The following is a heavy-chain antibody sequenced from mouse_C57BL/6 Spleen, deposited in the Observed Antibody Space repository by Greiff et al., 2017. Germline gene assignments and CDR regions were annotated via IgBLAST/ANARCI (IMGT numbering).Heavy chain of an antibody. J-gene: IGHJ2*01. CDR2: INPCGGYT. V-gene: IGHV1-4*01. Sequence: QVQLQQSGAELARPGASVKMSCKASGYTFTSYSMHWVKQRPGQGLEWIGYINPCGGYTKYNQKFKDKSTLTADKSSSTAYMQLSSLTSEDSAVYYCAREKNSRLYYYDWGTGITLSASS. CDR3: AREKNSRLYYYD. CDR1: GYTFTSYS. D-gene: IGHD1-1*01.